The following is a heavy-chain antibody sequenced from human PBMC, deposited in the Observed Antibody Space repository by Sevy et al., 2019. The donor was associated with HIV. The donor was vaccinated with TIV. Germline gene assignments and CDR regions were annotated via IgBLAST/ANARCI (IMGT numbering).Heavy chain of an antibody. CDR1: GFTFSDYW. J-gene: IGHJ4*02. CDR3: ARLKLHYDPYYFDL. Sequence: GGSLRLSCAASGFTFSDYWMSWVRQAPEKGLEWVANIKQDGSKKYYVDSVKGRFIMYRDNAKNSPYLEMNSPRAADTAVYYCARLKLHYDPYYFDLWGQGTLVTVSS. CDR2: IKQDGSKK. D-gene: IGHD3-16*01. V-gene: IGHV3-7*01.